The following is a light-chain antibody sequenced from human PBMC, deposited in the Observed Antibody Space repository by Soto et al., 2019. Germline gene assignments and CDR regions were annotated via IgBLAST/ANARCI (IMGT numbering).Light chain of an antibody. V-gene: IGKV3-11*01. Sequence: EIVLTQSPATLSLSPGERATVSCRASQSVSNYLGSYQQKPGQAPRLLIYDASNRATGIPARFSGSGSGTDFTLTISSLEPEDFAVYYCQSGGTFGQGTRLEIK. J-gene: IGKJ5*01. CDR3: QSGGT. CDR2: DAS. CDR1: QSVSNY.